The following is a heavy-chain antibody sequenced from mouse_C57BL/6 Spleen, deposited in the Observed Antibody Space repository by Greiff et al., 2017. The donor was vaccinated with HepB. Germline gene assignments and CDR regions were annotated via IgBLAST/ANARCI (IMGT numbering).Heavy chain of an antibody. J-gene: IGHJ3*01. CDR1: GYTFTSYW. CDR3: ARSLYGSSEGFAY. D-gene: IGHD1-1*01. V-gene: IGHV1-55*01. CDR2: IYPGSGST. Sequence: QVQLQQPGAELVKPGASVKMSCKASGYTFTSYWITWVKQRPGQGLEWIGDIYPGSGSTNYNEKFKSKATLTVDTSSSTAYMQLSSLTSEDSAVYYCARSLYGSSEGFAYWGQGTLVTVSA.